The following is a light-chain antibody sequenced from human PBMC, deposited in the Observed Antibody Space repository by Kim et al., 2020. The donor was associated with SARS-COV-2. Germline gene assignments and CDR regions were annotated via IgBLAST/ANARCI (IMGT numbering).Light chain of an antibody. J-gene: IGLJ1*01. V-gene: IGLV2-8*01. CDR3: SSYGGSNNYV. CDR1: SSDVGGYNY. CDR2: EVS. Sequence: GQSVTISCTGTSSDVGGYNYVSWYQQHPGNAPKLMIYEVSKRPSGVPDRFSGSKSGNTASLTVSGLQAEDEADYYCSSYGGSNNYVFGTGTKVTVL.